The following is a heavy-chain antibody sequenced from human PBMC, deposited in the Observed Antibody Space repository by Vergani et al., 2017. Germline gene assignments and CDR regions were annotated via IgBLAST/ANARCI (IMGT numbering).Heavy chain of an antibody. CDR2: IIPIFGTA. D-gene: IGHD4-11*01. CDR3: GQVTQTTDYYYYGMDV. CDR1: VGTFSIYA. V-gene: IGHV1-69*01. J-gene: IGHJ6*02. Sequence: QVQLVQSGAEVRKPGSSVKVSCKASVGTFSIYAISWVRQAPGQGLEWMGGIIPIFGTANYAQKFQGRVTITADESTSTDYMELSSLRSEDTAVYYCGQVTQTTDYYYYGMDVWGQGTTVTVSS.